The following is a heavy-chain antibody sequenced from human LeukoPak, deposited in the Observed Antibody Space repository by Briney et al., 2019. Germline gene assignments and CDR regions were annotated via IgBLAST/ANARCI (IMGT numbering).Heavy chain of an antibody. CDR3: ARDSYDYVWGSFEIYFDY. J-gene: IGHJ4*02. CDR1: GGSISSSSYY. CDR2: IYYSGST. D-gene: IGHD3-16*01. Sequence: SETLSLTCTVSGGSISSSSYYWGWIRQSPGKGLEWIGSIYYSGSTYYNPSLKSRVTISVDTSKNQFSLKLSSVTAADTAVYYCARDSYDYVWGSFEIYFDYWGQGTLVTVSS. V-gene: IGHV4-39*01.